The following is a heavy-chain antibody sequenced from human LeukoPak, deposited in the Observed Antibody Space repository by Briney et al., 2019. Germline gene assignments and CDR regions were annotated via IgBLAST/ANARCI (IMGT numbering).Heavy chain of an antibody. CDR1: GHSISSGYY. D-gene: IGHD6-13*01. CDR2: IYHSGST. CDR3: ASAAGTGAYYYYYYMGV. Sequence: PSETLSLTCTVSGHSISSGYYWGWIRQPPGKGLEWIGSIYHSGSTYYNPSLNSRVTISVDTSKNQFSLKLSSVTAADTAVYYCASAAGTGAYYYYYYMGVWGKGTTVTISS. V-gene: IGHV4-38-2*02. J-gene: IGHJ6*03.